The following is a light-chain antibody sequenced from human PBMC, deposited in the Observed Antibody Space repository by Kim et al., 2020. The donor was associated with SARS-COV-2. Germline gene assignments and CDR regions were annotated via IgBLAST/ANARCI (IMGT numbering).Light chain of an antibody. V-gene: IGKV1-27*01. CDR1: QGISNY. Sequence: ASVGDTVPITCRASQGISNYLAWYQKTPGKAPKLLIYGASALQSGVPSRFSVSASGTDFTLTIISLQPEDVATYYCQKYDSAPLTFGGGTKVDIK. CDR3: QKYDSAPLT. CDR2: GAS. J-gene: IGKJ4*01.